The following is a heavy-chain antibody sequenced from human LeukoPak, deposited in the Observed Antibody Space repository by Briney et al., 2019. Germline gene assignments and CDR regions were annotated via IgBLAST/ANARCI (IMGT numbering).Heavy chain of an antibody. D-gene: IGHD3-16*01. CDR2: IIPILGIA. Sequence: ASVKVSCKASGGTFSSYAISWVRQAPGQGLEWMGRIIPILGIANYAQKSQGRVTITADKSTSTAYMELSSLRSEDTAVYYCASGMITFGGARYSDYWGQGTLVTVSS. CDR1: GGTFSSYA. CDR3: ASGMITFGGARYSDY. V-gene: IGHV1-69*04. J-gene: IGHJ4*02.